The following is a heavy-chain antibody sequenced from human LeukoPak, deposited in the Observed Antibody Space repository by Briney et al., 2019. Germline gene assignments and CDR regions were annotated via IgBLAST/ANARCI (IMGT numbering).Heavy chain of an antibody. Sequence: GGSLRLSCAASGFTVSSNYMSWVRQAPGKGPEWVAVIYGGGTTYYADSVKGRFTISRDNFKHTLFLQMNSLRAEDTAVYYCARGPGYISGWYYFDYWGQGTLVTVSS. D-gene: IGHD6-13*01. CDR2: IYGGGTT. J-gene: IGHJ4*02. CDR1: GFTVSSNY. CDR3: ARGPGYISGWYYFDY. V-gene: IGHV3-53*01.